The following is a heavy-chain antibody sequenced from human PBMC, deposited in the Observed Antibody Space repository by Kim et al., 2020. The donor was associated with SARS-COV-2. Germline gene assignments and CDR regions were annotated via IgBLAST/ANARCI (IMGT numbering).Heavy chain of an antibody. D-gene: IGHD3-10*01. J-gene: IGHJ4*02. V-gene: IGHV3-9*01. Sequence: VRGRFTISRDNAKNSLYLQMNSLSVDDTAFYYCAKDKSHGSGTYFSYFDYWGQGTLVTVSS. CDR3: AKDKSHGSGTYFSYFDY.